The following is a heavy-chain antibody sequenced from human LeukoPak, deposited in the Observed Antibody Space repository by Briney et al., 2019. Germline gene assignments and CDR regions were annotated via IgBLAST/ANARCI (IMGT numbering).Heavy chain of an antibody. D-gene: IGHD3-10*01. J-gene: IGHJ4*02. CDR3: ASWARIDVLLWFGEPSYFDY. CDR1: GYTFTGYY. Sequence: ASVKVSCKASGYTFTGYYMHWVRQAPGQGLEWMGWINPNSGGTNYAQKFQGRVTTTRDTSISTAYMELSRLRSDDTAVYYCASWARIDVLLWFGEPSYFDYWGQGTLVTVSS. CDR2: INPNSGGT. V-gene: IGHV1-2*02.